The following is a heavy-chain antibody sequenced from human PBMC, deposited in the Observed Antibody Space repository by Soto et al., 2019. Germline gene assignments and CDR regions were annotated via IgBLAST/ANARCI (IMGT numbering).Heavy chain of an antibody. CDR1: GYTFTGYY. J-gene: IGHJ4*02. CDR2: INPNSGGT. D-gene: IGHD2-2*01. V-gene: IGHV1-2*04. CDR3: ARDKPNCSSTSCYFLDY. Sequence: ASVKVSCKASGYTFTGYYMHWVRQAPGQGLEWMGWINPNSGGTNYAQKFQGWVTMTRDTSISTAYMELSRLRSDDTAVYYCARDKPNCSSTSCYFLDYWGQGTLVTVSS.